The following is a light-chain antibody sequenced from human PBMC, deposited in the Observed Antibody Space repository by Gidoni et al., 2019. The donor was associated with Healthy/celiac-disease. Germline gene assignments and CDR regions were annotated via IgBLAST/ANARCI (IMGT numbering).Light chain of an antibody. V-gene: IGLV2-14*03. J-gene: IGLJ2*01. Sequence: QSALTPPAPVSGSPGQSITISFTGTSSDVGGYNYVSRYQQHPGKAPKLMIYDVSNRPSVVSNRFSGSTSGNTASLTISGLQAEDEADYYCSSYTSSSTVVFGGGTKLTVL. CDR2: DVS. CDR1: SSDVGGYNY. CDR3: SSYTSSSTVV.